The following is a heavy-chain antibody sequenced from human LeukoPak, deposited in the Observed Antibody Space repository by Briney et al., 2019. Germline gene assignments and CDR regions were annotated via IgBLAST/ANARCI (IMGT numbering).Heavy chain of an antibody. Sequence: GGSLTLSCEASGFSFYAMSWVRLAPGQGLEWVSVICGSGGTTKYAYALRGRFTISIDNSKNTLYLQMNTLRDDDTAVYYCTKEPSTSPYCSGDCCYFEYWGQGTLVTVSS. D-gene: IGHD2-21*02. CDR2: ICGSGGTT. V-gene: IGHV3-23*01. CDR3: TKEPSTSPYCSGDCCYFEY. CDR1: GFSFYA. J-gene: IGHJ4*02.